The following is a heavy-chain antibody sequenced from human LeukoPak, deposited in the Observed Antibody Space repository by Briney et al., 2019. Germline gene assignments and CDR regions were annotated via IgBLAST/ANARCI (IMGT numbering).Heavy chain of an antibody. CDR3: ARDRITMVRARSFYGMDV. J-gene: IGHJ6*02. Sequence: SETLSLTCTVSGGSISSGGYYWSWIRQHPGKGLEWIGYIYYSGSTYYNPSLKSRVTISVDTSKNQFSLKLSSVTAADKAVYYCARDRITMVRARSFYGMDVWGQGTTVTVSS. CDR2: IYYSGST. D-gene: IGHD3-10*01. CDR1: GGSISSGGYY. V-gene: IGHV4-31*03.